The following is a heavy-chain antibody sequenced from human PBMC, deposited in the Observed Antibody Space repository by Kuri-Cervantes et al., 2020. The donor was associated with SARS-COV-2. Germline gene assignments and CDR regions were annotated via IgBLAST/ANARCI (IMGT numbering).Heavy chain of an antibody. CDR2: VSYDGINK. CDR1: GFTFSTYA. CDR3: ARGLGGSYYFGFDY. Sequence: GESLKISCAASGFTFSTYAMHWVRQAPGKGLEWVAVVSYDGINKYYADSVKGRFTISRDNSKNTLYLQMNSLRAEDTAVYYRARGLGGSYYFGFDYWGQGTLVTVSS. J-gene: IGHJ4*02. V-gene: IGHV3-30-3*01. D-gene: IGHD1-26*01.